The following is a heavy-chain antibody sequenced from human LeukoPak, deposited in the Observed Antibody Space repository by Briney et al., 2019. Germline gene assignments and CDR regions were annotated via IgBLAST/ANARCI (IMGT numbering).Heavy chain of an antibody. Sequence: SETLSLTCTVSGGSISSSSYYWGWIRQPPGKGLEWIGSIYYSGSTYYNPSLKSRVTISVDTSKNQFSLKLSSVTAADTAVYYCARIFHDSSGWYYFDYWGQGTLATVSS. CDR3: ARIFHDSSGWYYFDY. D-gene: IGHD6-19*01. CDR1: GGSISSSSYY. J-gene: IGHJ4*02. V-gene: IGHV4-39*01. CDR2: IYYSGST.